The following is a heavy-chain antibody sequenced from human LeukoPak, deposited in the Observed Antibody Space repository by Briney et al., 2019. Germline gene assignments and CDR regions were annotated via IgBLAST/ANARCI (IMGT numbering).Heavy chain of an antibody. CDR2: FYYSGST. CDR3: ATYSGSYYNGPMHFDY. Sequence: SETLSLTCTVSGGSISSSSYYWGWIRQPPGKGLEWIVSFYYSGSTYYNPSLKSRVTISLDTSKNQFSLKLSSVTAADTAVYYCATYSGSYYNGPMHFDYWGQGTLVTVSS. V-gene: IGHV4-39*07. D-gene: IGHD3-10*01. J-gene: IGHJ4*02. CDR1: GGSISSSSYY.